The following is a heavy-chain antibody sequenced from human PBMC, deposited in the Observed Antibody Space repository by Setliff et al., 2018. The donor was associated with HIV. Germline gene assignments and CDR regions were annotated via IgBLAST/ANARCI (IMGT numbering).Heavy chain of an antibody. CDR1: GGSFSGSF. D-gene: IGHD6-19*01. J-gene: IGHJ4*02. Sequence: PSETLSLTCAVYGGSFSGSFWSWIRQPPGKGLEWIGEINHSGETNYSPSLKSRVSMSVDTSTNQFSLKLSAVPSADTAVYYCVRRAGRHRLLRSGVAGTLDSWGQGTLVTVS. CDR2: INHSGET. CDR3: VRRAGRHRLLRSGVAGTLDS. V-gene: IGHV4-34*01.